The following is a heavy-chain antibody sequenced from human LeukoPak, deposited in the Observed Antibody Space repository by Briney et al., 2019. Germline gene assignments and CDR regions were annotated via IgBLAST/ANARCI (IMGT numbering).Heavy chain of an antibody. CDR1: GFTFSSYA. V-gene: IGHV3-23*01. Sequence: GGSLRLSCAASGFTFSSYAMSRVRQAPGKGLEWVSAISGSGASTYYADSVKGRFTISRDNSKNTLYLQMNSLRAEDTAVYYCAKEITMIVVVRTIGAFDIWGQGTMVTVSS. J-gene: IGHJ3*02. D-gene: IGHD3-22*01. CDR3: AKEITMIVVVRTIGAFDI. CDR2: ISGSGAST.